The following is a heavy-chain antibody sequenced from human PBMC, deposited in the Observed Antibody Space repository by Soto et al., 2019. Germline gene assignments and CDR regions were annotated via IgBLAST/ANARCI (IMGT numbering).Heavy chain of an antibody. J-gene: IGHJ6*03. V-gene: IGHV1-8*01. Sequence: ASVKVSCKASGYTFTIYYINWVRRATGRGLEWMGWMNPNSGNTGYAQKFQGRVTMTRNTSISTAYMELSSLRSEDTAVYYCARGRIITIFGVEDSDYYYYMDVWGKGTTVTVSS. CDR3: ARGRIITIFGVEDSDYYYYMDV. CDR2: MNPNSGNT. CDR1: GYTFTIYY. D-gene: IGHD3-3*01.